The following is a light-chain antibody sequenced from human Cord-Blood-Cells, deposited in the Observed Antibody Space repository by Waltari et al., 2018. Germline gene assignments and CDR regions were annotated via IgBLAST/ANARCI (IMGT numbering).Light chain of an antibody. V-gene: IGLV3-19*01. J-gene: IGLJ2*01. Sequence: SSELTQDPAVSVALERTAGSTSQGAGLESILATWNQKKQEQAPVLFIYGKNNRPSGIPDRFSGSSSGNTASLTITGAQAEDEADYYCNSRDSSGNHVVFGGGTKLTVL. CDR2: GKN. CDR1: GLESIL. CDR3: NSRDSSGNHVV.